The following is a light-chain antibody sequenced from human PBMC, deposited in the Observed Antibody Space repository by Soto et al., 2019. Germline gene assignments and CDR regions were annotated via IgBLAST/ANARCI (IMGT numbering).Light chain of an antibody. CDR2: GNS. J-gene: IGLJ2*01. CDR3: HSYDSSLSGVV. V-gene: IGLV1-40*01. CDR1: SSNIGAGYD. Sequence: QSVLTQPPSVSGAPGQRVNISCTGSSSNIGAGYDVHWYQQLPGTAPKLLIYGNSNRPSWVPDRFSGSKSGTSASLAITCLHAEYEAYYYCHSYDSSLSGVVFVGGTKVTVL.